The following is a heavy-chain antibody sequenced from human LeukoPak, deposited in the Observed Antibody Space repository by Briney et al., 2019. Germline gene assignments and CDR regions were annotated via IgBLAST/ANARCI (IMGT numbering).Heavy chain of an antibody. CDR1: GFTFSSYA. CDR3: ARDLWLSPTWSRSIDY. CDR2: ISGSGGST. Sequence: GGSLRLSCAASGFTFSSYAMSWVRQAPGKGLEWVSAISGSGGSTYYADSVKGRFTISRDNAKNTLYLQMNSLRAEDTAVYYCARDLWLSPTWSRSIDYWGQGTLVTVSS. V-gene: IGHV3-23*01. J-gene: IGHJ4*02. D-gene: IGHD3-3*01.